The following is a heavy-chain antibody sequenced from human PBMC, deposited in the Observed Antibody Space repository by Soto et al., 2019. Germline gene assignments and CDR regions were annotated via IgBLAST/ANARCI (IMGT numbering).Heavy chain of an antibody. V-gene: IGHV3-11*01. J-gene: IGHJ4*02. D-gene: IGHD5-18*01. CDR1: GFTFSDYY. Sequence: GGSLRLSCAASGFTFSDYYMSWIRQAPGKGLEWVSYISSSGSTIYYADSVKGRFTISRDNAKNSLYLQMNSLRAEDTAVYYCARSWVVDTAMVTGGTFDYWGQGTLVTVSS. CDR3: ARSWVVDTAMVTGGTFDY. CDR2: ISSSGSTI.